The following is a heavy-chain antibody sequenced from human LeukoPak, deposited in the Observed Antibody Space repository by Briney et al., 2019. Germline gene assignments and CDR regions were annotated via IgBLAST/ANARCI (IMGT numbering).Heavy chain of an antibody. CDR2: ISSSSSYI. Sequence: GGALRLSCAASVFTFSSYSMNSVRQAPGKGLEGVSSISSSSSYIYYADSVKGRFTISRDNAKNSLYLQMNSLRAEDTAVYYCANYCSSTSCYEDYWGQGTLVTVSS. J-gene: IGHJ4*02. CDR3: ANYCSSTSCYEDY. V-gene: IGHV3-21*01. D-gene: IGHD2-2*01. CDR1: VFTFSSYS.